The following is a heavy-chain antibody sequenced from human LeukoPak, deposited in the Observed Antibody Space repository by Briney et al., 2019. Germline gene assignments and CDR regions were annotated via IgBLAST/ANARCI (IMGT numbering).Heavy chain of an antibody. D-gene: IGHD4-17*01. CDR3: ARHSYAVTDYYYYYGMDV. CDR1: GYSFTSYW. CDR2: IYPGDSDT. J-gene: IGHJ6*02. Sequence: GESLKISCKGSGYSFTSYWIGWVRQMPGKGLEWMGIIYPGDSDTRYSPSFQGQVTISADKSISTAYLQWSSLKASDTAMYYCARHSYAVTDYYYYYGMDVWGQGTTVTVSS. V-gene: IGHV5-51*01.